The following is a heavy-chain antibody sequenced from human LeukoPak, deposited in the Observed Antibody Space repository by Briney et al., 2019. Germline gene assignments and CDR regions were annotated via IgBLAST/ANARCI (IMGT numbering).Heavy chain of an antibody. D-gene: IGHD1-14*01. CDR1: GYSISSGYY. J-gene: IGHJ4*01. Sequence: SETLSLTCTVSGYSISSGYYWGWIRQPPGKGLEWIGSIYHSGSTYYNPSLKSRVTISVDTSKNQFSLKLSSVTAADTAVYYCARVIRRTGPVGTLFDYWGQGTLVTVS. V-gene: IGHV4-38-2*02. CDR3: ARVIRRTGPVGTLFDY. CDR2: IYHSGST.